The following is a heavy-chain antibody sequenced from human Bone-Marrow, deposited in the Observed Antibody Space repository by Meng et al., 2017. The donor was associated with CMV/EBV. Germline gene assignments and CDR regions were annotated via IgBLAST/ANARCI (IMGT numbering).Heavy chain of an antibody. Sequence: GESLKISCAASGFTFSSYAMSWVRQAPGKGLEWVSAFSGSGGSTYYADSVKGRFTISRDNSKNTLYLQMNSLRAEDTAVYYCAKDLYYYDSSGYYENAFDIWGQGTMVTVSS. J-gene: IGHJ3*02. CDR3: AKDLYYYDSSGYYENAFDI. D-gene: IGHD3-22*01. CDR2: FSGSGGST. CDR1: GFTFSSYA. V-gene: IGHV3-23*01.